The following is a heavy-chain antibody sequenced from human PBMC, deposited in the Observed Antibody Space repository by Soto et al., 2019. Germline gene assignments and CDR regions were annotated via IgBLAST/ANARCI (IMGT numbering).Heavy chain of an antibody. J-gene: IGHJ4*02. Sequence: GGSLRLSCAASGFTFTTYWMTWVRQAPEKGLEWLANIKQDGSEKYYVDSVKGRFTISRDNAKNTLYLQMNNLRAEDTAVYYCAFLNSLRFLQWLSDYWGQGTLVPVSS. CDR2: IKQDGSEK. CDR3: AFLNSLRFLQWLSDY. D-gene: IGHD3-3*01. CDR1: GFTFTTYW. V-gene: IGHV3-7*03.